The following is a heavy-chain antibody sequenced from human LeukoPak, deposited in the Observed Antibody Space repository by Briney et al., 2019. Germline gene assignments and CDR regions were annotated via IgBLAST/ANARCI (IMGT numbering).Heavy chain of an antibody. V-gene: IGHV1-8*03. CDR2: MNPYTGKT. CDR3: ARAPIPYYYDSSAYYSDY. D-gene: IGHD3-22*01. CDR1: GGTFGSYA. Sequence: ASVKVSCKASGGTFGSYAINWVRQATGQGLEWLGWMNPYTGKTGYAQKFQGRVTFTGDTSIRTAYMEVSSLTSEDTAVYYCARAPIPYYYDSSAYYSDYWGQGTLVTVSS. J-gene: IGHJ4*02.